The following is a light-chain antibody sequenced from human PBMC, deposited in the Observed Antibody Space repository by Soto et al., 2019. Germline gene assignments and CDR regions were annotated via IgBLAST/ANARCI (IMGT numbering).Light chain of an antibody. V-gene: IGKV3-20*01. CDR3: QQYGSSPWT. CDR1: QSVSSSY. Sequence: DIVLTQSPCTLSLSPGERATLSCRASQSVSSSYLAWYQQKPGQAPRLLIYGASSRATGIPDRFSGSGSGTDFTLTISRLEPEDLAVYYCQQYGSSPWTFGQGTKVAIK. J-gene: IGKJ1*01. CDR2: GAS.